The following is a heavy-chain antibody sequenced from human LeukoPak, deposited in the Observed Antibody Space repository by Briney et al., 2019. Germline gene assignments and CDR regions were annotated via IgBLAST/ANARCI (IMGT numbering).Heavy chain of an antibody. V-gene: IGHV3-30*04. D-gene: IGHD3-10*01. CDR2: ISYDGSNK. CDR3: ARASSGRLWFGELWDYFDY. J-gene: IGHJ4*02. CDR1: GFTFSSYA. Sequence: TGGSLRLSCAASGFTFSSYAMHWVRQAPGKGLEWVAVISYDGSNKYYADSVKGRFTISRDNSKNTLYLQMNSLRAEDTAVYYCARASSGRLWFGELWDYFDYWGQGTLVTVSS.